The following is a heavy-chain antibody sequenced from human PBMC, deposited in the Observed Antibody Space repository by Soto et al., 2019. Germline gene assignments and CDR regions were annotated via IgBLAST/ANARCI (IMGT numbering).Heavy chain of an antibody. V-gene: IGHV3-30-3*01. CDR2: ISYDGSNK. J-gene: IGHJ4*02. Sequence: GGSLRLSCAASGFTFSSYAMHWVRQAPGKGLEWVAVISYDGSNKYYADSVKGRFTISRDNSKNTLYLQMNSLRAEDTAVYYCARDTPIDYYDSSGEPFDYWGQGTLVTVSS. CDR1: GFTFSSYA. CDR3: ARDTPIDYYDSSGEPFDY. D-gene: IGHD3-22*01.